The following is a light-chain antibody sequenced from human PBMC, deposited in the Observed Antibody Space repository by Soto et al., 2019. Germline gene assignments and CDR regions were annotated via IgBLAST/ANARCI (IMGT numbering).Light chain of an antibody. J-gene: IGKJ2*01. V-gene: IGKV1-27*01. CDR3: QKYNSAPYT. CDR2: AAS. Sequence: DIQMTQSPSSLSASVGDRVTITCRASQGISNYLAWYQQKPGKVPKLLIYAASTLKSGVPSRFSGSGSVTDFTLTISSLQPEDVATYYCQKYNSAPYTLGQGTKLEIK. CDR1: QGISNY.